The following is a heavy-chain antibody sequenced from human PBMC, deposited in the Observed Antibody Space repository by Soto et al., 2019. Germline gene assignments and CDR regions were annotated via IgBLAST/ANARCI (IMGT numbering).Heavy chain of an antibody. CDR1: GGSLSSYY. Sequence: SETLSLTCTVSGGSLSSYYWSWIRQPPGKGLEWIGYIYYSGSTNYNPSLKSRVTISVDTSKNQFSLKLSSVTAADTAVYYCARHLLLYYYDSSGYYLRDAFDIWGQGTMVT. CDR2: IYYSGST. V-gene: IGHV4-59*08. D-gene: IGHD3-22*01. J-gene: IGHJ3*02. CDR3: ARHLLLYYYDSSGYYLRDAFDI.